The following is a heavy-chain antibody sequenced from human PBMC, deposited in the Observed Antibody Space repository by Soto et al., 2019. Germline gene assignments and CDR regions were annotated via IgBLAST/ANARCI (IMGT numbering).Heavy chain of an antibody. V-gene: IGHV4-4*07. CDR2: IHSSGST. CDR1: GGSISNYY. Sequence: SETLSLTCAVSGGSISNYYWSWMRQPAGEGLEWIGRIHSSGSTYYNPSLKRRVTMSVDTSKNQLSLKLSSVTAADTAVYYCARDFGDYRVFDLCGQGTLVTVYS. D-gene: IGHD4-17*01. J-gene: IGHJ4*02. CDR3: ARDFGDYRVFDL.